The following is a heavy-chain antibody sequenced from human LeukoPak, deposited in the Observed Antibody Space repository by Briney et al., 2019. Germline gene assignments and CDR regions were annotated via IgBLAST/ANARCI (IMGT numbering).Heavy chain of an antibody. Sequence: PGRSLRLSCAASGFTFSSYGMYWVRQAPGKGLEWVSFIWYDGSITDYVDSVRGRFTISRDNSKKTLYLQMNRLKAEDTAINYCARDLEIGSSSYYFDHWGQGTLVTVSS. J-gene: IGHJ4*02. V-gene: IGHV3-33*01. CDR2: IWYDGSIT. CDR3: ARDLEIGSSSYYFDH. D-gene: IGHD1-1*01. CDR1: GFTFSSYG.